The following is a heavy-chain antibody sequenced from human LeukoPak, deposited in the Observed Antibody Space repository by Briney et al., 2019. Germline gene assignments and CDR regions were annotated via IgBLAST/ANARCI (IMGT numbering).Heavy chain of an antibody. Sequence: GGSLRLSCAASGFTFSDYYMSWIRQAPGKGLEWVSYISSSGSTIYYADSVKGRFTISRDNAKNSLYLQMNSLRAEDTAVYYYAKVCRSTVKIGLCFDYWGQGTLVTVSS. D-gene: IGHD2-21*01. J-gene: IGHJ4*02. CDR2: ISSSGSTI. CDR1: GFTFSDYY. CDR3: AKVCRSTVKIGLCFDY. V-gene: IGHV3-11*01.